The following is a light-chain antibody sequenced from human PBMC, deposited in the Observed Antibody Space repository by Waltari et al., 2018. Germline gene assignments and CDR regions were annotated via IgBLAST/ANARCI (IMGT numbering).Light chain of an antibody. CDR2: KAS. V-gene: IGKV1-5*03. Sequence: DIQMTQSPSTLSASVGDRVTISCRASQNINGWLAWYQQIPGMAPKLLICKASSLQSGVPSRFSGSGSGTEFTLTISSLQPDDFASYYCQQYSTYPWTFGQGTKVEIK. J-gene: IGKJ1*01. CDR3: QQYSTYPWT. CDR1: QNINGW.